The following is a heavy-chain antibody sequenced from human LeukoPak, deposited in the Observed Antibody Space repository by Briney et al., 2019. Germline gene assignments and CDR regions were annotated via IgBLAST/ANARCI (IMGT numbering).Heavy chain of an antibody. CDR3: ARGTYTLTTDAFDI. D-gene: IGHD2-2*02. V-gene: IGHV4-30-4*07. J-gene: IGHJ3*02. Sequence: PSETLSLTCAVSGASISSGGYSWSWIRQPPGKGLEWIGYFFYTGSTCYNPSLKSRVTISVDTSKNQFSLKLSSVTAADTAVYYCARGTYTLTTDAFDIWGQGTMVTVSS. CDR1: GASISSGGYS. CDR2: FFYTGST.